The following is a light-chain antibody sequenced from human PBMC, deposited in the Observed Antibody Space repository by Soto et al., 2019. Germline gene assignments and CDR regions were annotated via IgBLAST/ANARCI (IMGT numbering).Light chain of an antibody. CDR3: QQYNNWPYT. CDR1: QSVSSN. CDR2: GAS. V-gene: IGKV3-15*01. Sequence: EIVMTQSPDTLSVSPGERATLSCRASQSVSSNFAWYQQKPGQAPRLLIFGASTRATGIPARFSGSGSGTELTLNISSLQYEDFAVYHCQQYNNWPYTFGQGTTLEIK. J-gene: IGKJ2*01.